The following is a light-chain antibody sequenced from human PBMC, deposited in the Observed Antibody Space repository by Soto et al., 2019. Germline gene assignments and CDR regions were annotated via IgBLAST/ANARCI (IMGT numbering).Light chain of an antibody. J-gene: IGLJ3*02. CDR1: SSDIGGYNY. V-gene: IGLV2-14*01. Sequence: QSALTQPASVPGSPGQSITISCTGSSSDIGGYNYVSWYQQYPGKAPKLMIYEVSNRPSGISNRFSASKSGNTASLTISGLQAEDETDYYCSSYTNSDTWVFGGGTKVTVL. CDR2: EVS. CDR3: SSYTNSDTWV.